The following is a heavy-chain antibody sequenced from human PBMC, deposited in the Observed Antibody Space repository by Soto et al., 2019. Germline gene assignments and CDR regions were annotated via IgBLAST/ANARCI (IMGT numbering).Heavy chain of an antibody. CDR2: INPDGSQK. Sequence: PGGSLRLSCEASGFAFSSAWMSWVRQSPEKGLDWVATINPDGSQKQYFDSLKGRFTISRDNTKNSLYLQMNNLRADDTAIYYCTKDGHVWAPFDYWGQGTLVTVSS. V-gene: IGHV3-7*03. D-gene: IGHD7-27*01. J-gene: IGHJ4*02. CDR1: GFAFSSAW. CDR3: TKDGHVWAPFDY.